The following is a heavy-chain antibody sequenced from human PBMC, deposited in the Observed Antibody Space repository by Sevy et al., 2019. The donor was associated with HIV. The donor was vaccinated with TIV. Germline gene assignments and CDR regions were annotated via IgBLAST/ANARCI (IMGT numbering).Heavy chain of an antibody. CDR1: GITFSDAW. CDR2: IKTKTDGGTT. J-gene: IGHJ4*02. Sequence: GGSLRLSCVVSGITFSDAWMHWVRQAPGKGLEWVGRIKTKTDGGTTDYAEPVKGRFTISRYDSENTLYLQMSSLKAEDTAVYYCFRDDKWSLRFWGQGALVTVSS. D-gene: IGHD1-26*01. CDR3: FRDDKWSLRF. V-gene: IGHV3-15*01.